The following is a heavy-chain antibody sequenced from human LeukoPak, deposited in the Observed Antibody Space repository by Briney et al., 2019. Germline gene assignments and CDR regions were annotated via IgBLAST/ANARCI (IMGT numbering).Heavy chain of an antibody. V-gene: IGHV3-66*01. J-gene: IGHJ4*02. Sequence: GGSLRLSCEVSGVTVMSNYMSWVRQAPGKGLEGVSLIYSGGITYYADSVKGRFISSRANSKHTLYLQMNSLRAEDTAVYYCGRGSAGYPADYRGQGTLVIVSS. CDR3: GRGSAGYPADY. CDR2: IYSGGIT. D-gene: IGHD5-12*01. CDR1: GVTVMSNY.